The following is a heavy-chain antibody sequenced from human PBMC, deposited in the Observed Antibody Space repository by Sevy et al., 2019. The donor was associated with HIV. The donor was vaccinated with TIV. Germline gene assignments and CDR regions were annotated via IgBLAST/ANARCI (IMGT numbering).Heavy chain of an antibody. D-gene: IGHD2-8*01. J-gene: IGHJ4*02. CDR2: IKQDGSEK. CDR1: GFTFSSYW. Sequence: GGSLRLSCAASGFTFSSYWMSWVRQAPGKGLEWVANIKQDGSEKYYVDSVKGRFTISRDNAKNSLYLQMNSLRAEDTAVYYCATDSKWSRWSAVNYFAYWGQGTLVTFSS. V-gene: IGHV3-7*01. CDR3: ATDSKWSRWSAVNYFAY.